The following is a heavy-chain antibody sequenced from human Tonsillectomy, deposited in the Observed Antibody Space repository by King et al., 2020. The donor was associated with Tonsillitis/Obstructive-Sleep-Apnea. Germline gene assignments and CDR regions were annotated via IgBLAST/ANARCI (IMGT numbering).Heavy chain of an antibody. CDR3: ARGYCSSTRCSTGYYYMDV. J-gene: IGHJ6*03. CDR2: IIPILGIA. D-gene: IGHD2-2*01. Sequence: QLVQSGAEVKKPGSSVKVSCKASGGTFSSYAISWVRQAPGQGLEWMGRIIPILGIANYAQKFQGRVTITADKSTSTAYMELSSLRSEDTAVYYCARGYCSSTRCSTGYYYMDVWGKGTTVTVSS. V-gene: IGHV1-69*09. CDR1: GGTFSSYA.